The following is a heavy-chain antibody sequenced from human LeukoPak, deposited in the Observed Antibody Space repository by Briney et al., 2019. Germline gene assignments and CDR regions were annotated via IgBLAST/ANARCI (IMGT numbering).Heavy chain of an antibody. CDR1: GYTFTSYY. J-gene: IGHJ6*02. D-gene: IGHD6-13*01. Sequence: GASVKVSCKASGYTFTSYYTHWVRQAPGQGLEWMGIINPSGGSTSYAQKFQGRVTMTRDTSTSTVYMEPSSLRSEDTAVYYCASHIAAAGTLRVQLDGMDVWGQGTTVTVSS. CDR3: ASHIAAAGTLRVQLDGMDV. CDR2: INPSGGST. V-gene: IGHV1-46*01.